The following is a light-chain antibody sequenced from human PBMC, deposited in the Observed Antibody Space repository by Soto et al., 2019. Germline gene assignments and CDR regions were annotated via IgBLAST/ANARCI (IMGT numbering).Light chain of an antibody. CDR1: QTISSY. CDR3: QQSYNTPLT. CDR2: AAT. Sequence: DIQMTQSPSSLSASVGDRVTITCRASQTISSYLNWYQQKPGKPPNLLIYAATGLQSGVPSRFSGSGSGTDFTLTISSLQTEDFATYFCQQSYNTPLTFGQGTRLEIK. J-gene: IGKJ5*01. V-gene: IGKV1-39*01.